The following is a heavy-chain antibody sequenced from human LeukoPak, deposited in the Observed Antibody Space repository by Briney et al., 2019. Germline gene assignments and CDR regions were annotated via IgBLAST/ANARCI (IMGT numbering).Heavy chain of an antibody. CDR1: GYTFTSYY. D-gene: IGHD5-24*01. CDR3: ARDIRVRERWLQRGSAFDI. V-gene: IGHV1-46*01. CDR2: INPSGGST. J-gene: IGHJ3*02. Sequence: ASVKVSCKASGYTFTSYYMHWVRQAPGQGLEWMGIINPSGGSTSYAQKFQGRVTMTRDMSTSTVYMELSSLRSEDAAVYYCARDIRVRERWLQRGSAFDIWGQGTMVTVSS.